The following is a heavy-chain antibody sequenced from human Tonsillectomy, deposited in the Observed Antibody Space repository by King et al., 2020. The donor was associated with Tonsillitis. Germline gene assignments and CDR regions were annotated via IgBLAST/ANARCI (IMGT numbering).Heavy chain of an antibody. CDR1: GGSISSYY. D-gene: IGHD3-3*01. J-gene: IGHJ6*02. V-gene: IGHV4-59*01. Sequence: VQLQESGPGLVKPSETLSLTCTVSGGSISSYYWSWIRQPPGKGLGWIGHIYYSGSTNYNPSLKSRVTISVDMSKNQFSLRVISVTAADPAVYYCVRDSRRRLLFLEWFNPYGMDGWGQGTTVTVS. CDR2: IYYSGST. CDR3: VRDSRRRLLFLEWFNPYGMDG.